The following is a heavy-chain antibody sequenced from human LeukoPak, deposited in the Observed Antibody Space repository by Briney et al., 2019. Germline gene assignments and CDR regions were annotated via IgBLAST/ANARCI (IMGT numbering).Heavy chain of an antibody. V-gene: IGHV4-39*01. CDR3: ARLGEDYGGNSGYFDY. Sequence: SETLSLTCTVSGGSISGSSYYWGWIRQPPGKGLEWIGSIYYSGSTYYNPSLKSRVTISVDTSKNQFSLKLSSVTAADTAVYYCARLGEDYGGNSGYFDYWGQGTLVTVSS. J-gene: IGHJ4*02. CDR1: GGSISGSSYY. CDR2: IYYSGST. D-gene: IGHD4-23*01.